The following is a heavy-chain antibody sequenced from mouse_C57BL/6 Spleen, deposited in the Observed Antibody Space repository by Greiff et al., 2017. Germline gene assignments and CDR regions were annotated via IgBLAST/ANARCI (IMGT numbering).Heavy chain of an antibody. CDR2: IDPEDGET. D-gene: IGHD1-1*01. CDR1: GFNIKDYY. CDR3: AYYGSSYRFAY. V-gene: IGHV14-2*01. Sequence: VQLQQSGAELVKPGASVKLSCTASGFNIKDYYMHWVKQRTEQGLEWIGRIDPEDGETKYAPKFQGKATITADTSSNTAYLQLSGLTSEDTAVYYCAYYGSSYRFAYWGQGTLVTVSA. J-gene: IGHJ3*01.